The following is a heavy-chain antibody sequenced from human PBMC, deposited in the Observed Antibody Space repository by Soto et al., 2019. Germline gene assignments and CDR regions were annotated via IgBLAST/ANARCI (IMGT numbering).Heavy chain of an antibody. CDR2: IYYSGST. V-gene: IGHV4-59*01. Sequence: SETLSLTCTVSGGSISSYYWSWIRQPPGKGLEWIGYIYYSGSTNYNPSLKSRVTISVDTSKNQFSLRLSSVTAADTAVYYCAREIGYGAFDISGQGTMVTVSS. D-gene: IGHD2-15*01. CDR1: GGSISSYY. CDR3: AREIGYGAFDI. J-gene: IGHJ3*02.